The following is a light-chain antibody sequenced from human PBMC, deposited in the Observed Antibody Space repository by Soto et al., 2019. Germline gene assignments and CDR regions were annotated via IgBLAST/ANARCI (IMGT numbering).Light chain of an antibody. V-gene: IGKV3-15*01. CDR2: GAS. Sequence: IVMTQSPATLSVSPGERPTLSCRASQSVSSNLAWYQQKPGQPPRLLIYGASTRATGIPARFSGSGSGTEFTLTISSLQSEDFAVYYCQHYNNWPLTFGGGTKVEIK. CDR3: QHYNNWPLT. J-gene: IGKJ4*01. CDR1: QSVSSN.